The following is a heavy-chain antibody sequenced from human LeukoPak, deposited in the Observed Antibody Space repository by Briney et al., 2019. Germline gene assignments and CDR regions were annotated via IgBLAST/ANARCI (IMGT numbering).Heavy chain of an antibody. J-gene: IGHJ4*02. CDR3: ARPYCSSTSCFFFPFDY. CDR2: IYYSGST. D-gene: IGHD2-2*01. Sequence: SETLSLTCTVSGGSISSSSYYWGWIRQPPGKGLEWIGSIYYSGSTYYNPSLKSRVTISVDTSKNQFSLKLSSVTAADTAVYYCARPYCSSTSCFFFPFDYWGQGTLVTVSS. CDR1: GGSISSSSYY. V-gene: IGHV4-39*01.